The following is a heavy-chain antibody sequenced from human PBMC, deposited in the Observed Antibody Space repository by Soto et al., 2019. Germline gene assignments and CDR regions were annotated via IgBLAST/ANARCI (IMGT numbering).Heavy chain of an antibody. Sequence: SETLSLTCTVSGGSISSSSYYWGWIRQPPGKGLEWIGSIYYSGITYYNPSLKSRVTISVDTSKNQFSLKLSSVTAADTAVYYCASATRSYDFWSGYYLNGMDVWGQGTTVTVSS. D-gene: IGHD3-3*01. V-gene: IGHV4-39*01. CDR3: ASATRSYDFWSGYYLNGMDV. J-gene: IGHJ6*02. CDR2: IYYSGIT. CDR1: GGSISSSSYY.